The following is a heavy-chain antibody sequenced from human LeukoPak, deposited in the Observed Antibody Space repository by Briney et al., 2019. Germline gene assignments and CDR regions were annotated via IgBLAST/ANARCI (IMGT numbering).Heavy chain of an antibody. V-gene: IGHV3-53*01. Sequence: PGGSLRLSCAASGFTVSSNYMSWVRQAPGRGLEWVSAICKSGGSTFYADSVRGRFTISRDNSKNTLFLQMNSLRAEDTAVYYCAKDLESAYDCAGHYSPFDSWAQGTLVTVSS. CDR3: AKDLESAYDCAGHYSPFDS. CDR1: GFTVSSNY. CDR2: ICKSGGST. D-gene: IGHD3-22*01. J-gene: IGHJ4*02.